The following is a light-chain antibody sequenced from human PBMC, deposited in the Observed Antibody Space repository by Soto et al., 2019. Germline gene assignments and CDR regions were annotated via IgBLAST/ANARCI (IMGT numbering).Light chain of an antibody. CDR2: AAS. CDR1: ESISDS. J-gene: IGKJ2*01. CDR3: QQSYNSPPQYT. V-gene: IGKV1-39*01. Sequence: DILMTQSPSSLSASVGDRVTITCRASESISDSLNWYQQKPGTPPKLLIYAASTLQSGVPSRFSGSGSGTDFTLTISGLQPEDFATYYSQQSYNSPPQYTFGQGTKLEIK.